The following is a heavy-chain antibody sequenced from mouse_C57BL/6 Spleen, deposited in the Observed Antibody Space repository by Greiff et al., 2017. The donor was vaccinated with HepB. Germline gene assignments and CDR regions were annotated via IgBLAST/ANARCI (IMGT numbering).Heavy chain of an antibody. Sequence: EVQGVESGGGLVKPGGSLKLSCAASGFTFSSYAMSWVRQTPEKRLEWVATISDGGSYTYYPDNVKGRFTISRDNAKNNLYLQMSHLKSEDTAMYYCARLLGFAYWGQGTLVTVSA. V-gene: IGHV5-4*01. D-gene: IGHD2-12*01. J-gene: IGHJ3*01. CDR2: ISDGGSYT. CDR1: GFTFSSYA. CDR3: ARLLGFAY.